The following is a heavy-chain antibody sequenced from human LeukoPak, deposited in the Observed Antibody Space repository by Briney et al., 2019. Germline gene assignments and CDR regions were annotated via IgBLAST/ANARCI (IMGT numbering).Heavy chain of an antibody. CDR1: GGSISSGGYY. J-gene: IGHJ3*02. Sequence: TLSLTCTVSGGSISSGGYYWSWIRQPPGKGLEWIGYIYHSGSTYYNPSLKSRVTISVDRSKNQFSLKLSSVTAADTAVYYCARQVAISAFDIWGQGTMVTVSS. CDR3: ARQVAISAFDI. D-gene: IGHD2-15*01. V-gene: IGHV4-30-2*01. CDR2: IYHSGST.